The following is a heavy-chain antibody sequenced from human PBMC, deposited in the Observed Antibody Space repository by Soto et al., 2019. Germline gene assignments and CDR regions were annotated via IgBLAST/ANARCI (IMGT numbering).Heavy chain of an antibody. D-gene: IGHD3-10*01. Sequence: PGGSLRLSCAAPGFTFSSYEMNWVRQAPGKGLEWVSYISSSGSTRYYADSVKGRFTISRDNAKNSLYLQMNSLRAEDTAVYYCARDPITMVRGFVYYYGMDVWGQGTTVTVSS. J-gene: IGHJ6*02. CDR3: ARDPITMVRGFVYYYGMDV. CDR2: ISSSGSTR. CDR1: GFTFSSYE. V-gene: IGHV3-48*03.